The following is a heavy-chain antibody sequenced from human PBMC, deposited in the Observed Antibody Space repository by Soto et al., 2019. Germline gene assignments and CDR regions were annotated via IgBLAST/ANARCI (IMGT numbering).Heavy chain of an antibody. CDR1: GGSISSYY. Sequence: TSETLSLTCTVSGGSISSYYWSWIRQPPGKGLEWIGYIYYSGSTNYNPSLKSRVTISVDTSKNQFSLKLSSVTAADTAVYYCARQTSGFDYWGQGTLVTVSS. V-gene: IGHV4-59*08. J-gene: IGHJ4*02. CDR3: ARQTSGFDY. CDR2: IYYSGST. D-gene: IGHD6-25*01.